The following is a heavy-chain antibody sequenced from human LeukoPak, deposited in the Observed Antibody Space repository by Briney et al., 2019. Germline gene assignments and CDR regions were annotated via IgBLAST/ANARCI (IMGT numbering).Heavy chain of an antibody. Sequence: PGGSLRLSCAASGFTFSSYWMHWVRQAPGKGLVWVSRIDRHGSSTSYAHSVKGRFTISRDNAKNTLYLQMNSLRREDTAVYYCASVPWGGIDYWGQGALVTVSS. CDR2: IDRHGSST. CDR1: GFTFSSYW. CDR3: ASVPWGGIDY. J-gene: IGHJ4*02. V-gene: IGHV3-74*01. D-gene: IGHD6-13*01.